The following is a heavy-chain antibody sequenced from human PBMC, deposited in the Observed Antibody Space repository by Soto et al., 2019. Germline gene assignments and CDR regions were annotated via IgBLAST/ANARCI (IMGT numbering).Heavy chain of an antibody. D-gene: IGHD4-4*01. CDR3: AKDSTFYYYGMDV. V-gene: IGHV3-30*18. CDR2: ISYDGSNK. CDR1: GFTFSSYG. Sequence: GGSLRLSCAASGFTFSSYGMHWVRQAPGKGLEWVAVISYDGSNKYYADSVKGRFTISRDNSKNTLYLQMNSLRAEDTAVYYCAKDSTFYYYGMDVWGQGTTVTVSS. J-gene: IGHJ6*02.